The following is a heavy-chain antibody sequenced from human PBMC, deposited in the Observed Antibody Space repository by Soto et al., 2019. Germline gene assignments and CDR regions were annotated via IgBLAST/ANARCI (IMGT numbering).Heavy chain of an antibody. CDR3: ARRSSYYYGSGSLLH. V-gene: IGHV4-34*01. CDR2: INHSGST. CDR1: GGSFSGYY. D-gene: IGHD3-10*01. Sequence: SETLSLTCAVYGGSFSGYYWSWIRQPPGKGLEWIGEINHSGSTNYNPSLKSRVTISVDTSKNQFSLKLSSVTAADTAVYYCARRSSYYYGSGSLLHWGQGTLVTVSS. J-gene: IGHJ1*01.